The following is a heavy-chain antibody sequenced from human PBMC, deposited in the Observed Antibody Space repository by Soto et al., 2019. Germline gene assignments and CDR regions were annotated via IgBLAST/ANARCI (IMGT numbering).Heavy chain of an antibody. CDR2: ISGSGGST. CDR1: GFTISSYA. CDR3: AKSFREADDG. D-gene: IGHD1-26*01. V-gene: IGHV3-23*01. J-gene: IGHJ4*02. Sequence: PCGSLRLSSAASGFTISSYAISWVRQAPGKGLEWVSAISGSGGSTYYADSVKGRFTISRDNSKNTLYLQMNSLRAEDTAVYYWAKSFREADDGWGEGTLVTGSS.